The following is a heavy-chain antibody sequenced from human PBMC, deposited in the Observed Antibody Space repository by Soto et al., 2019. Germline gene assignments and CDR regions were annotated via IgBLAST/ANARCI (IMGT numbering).Heavy chain of an antibody. V-gene: IGHV1-18*01. Sequence: ASVKVSCKASGYTLTSYGISWVRQAPGQGLEWMGWISAYNGNTNYAQKLQGRVTMTTDTSTSTAYMELRSLRSDDTAVYYCSITMVRGVLYYFDYWGQGTLVTVSS. CDR3: SITMVRGVLYYFDY. D-gene: IGHD3-10*01. CDR2: ISAYNGNT. J-gene: IGHJ4*02. CDR1: GYTLTSYG.